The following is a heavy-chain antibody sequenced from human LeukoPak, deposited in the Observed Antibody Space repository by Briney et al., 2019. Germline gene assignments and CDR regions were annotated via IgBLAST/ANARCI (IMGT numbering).Heavy chain of an antibody. V-gene: IGHV1-2*02. D-gene: IGHD5-12*01. CDR2: INPNSGGT. CDR1: GYTFTGYY. Sequence: ASVKVSCKASGYTFTGYYMHWVRQAPGQGLEWMGWINPNSGGTNYAQKFQGRVTMTRDTSISTAYMELSRLRSDDTAVYYCAGGGLGYSGYERRVWFDPWGQGTLVTVSS. J-gene: IGHJ5*02. CDR3: AGGGLGYSGYERRVWFDP.